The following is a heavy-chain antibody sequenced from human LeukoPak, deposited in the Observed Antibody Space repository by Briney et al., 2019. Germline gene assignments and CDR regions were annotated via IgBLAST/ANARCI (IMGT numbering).Heavy chain of an antibody. J-gene: IGHJ1*01. Sequence: SETLSLTCTVSGGSISRYYWSWIRQPPGKGLEWIGYIYYSGSTNYNPSLKSRVTISVDTSKNQFSLKLSSVTAADTAVYYCARDHSGSYNIAEYFQHWGQGTLVTVSS. D-gene: IGHD1-26*01. CDR1: GGSISRYY. CDR3: ARDHSGSYNIAEYFQH. CDR2: IYYSGST. V-gene: IGHV4-59*01.